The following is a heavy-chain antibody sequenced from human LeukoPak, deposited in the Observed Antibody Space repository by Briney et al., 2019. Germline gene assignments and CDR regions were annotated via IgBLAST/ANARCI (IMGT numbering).Heavy chain of an antibody. V-gene: IGHV5-51*01. Sequence: GESLKISCKVSGYSFTSYWIGWVRQMPGKGLEWMGIIYPDDSNTRYSPSFQGQVTFSVDKSISTAYLQWNTLKASDTAMYYCARQGGGTYWIDFWGQGTLVTVSS. D-gene: IGHD1-26*01. J-gene: IGHJ4*02. CDR1: GYSFTSYW. CDR3: ARQGGGTYWIDF. CDR2: IYPDDSNT.